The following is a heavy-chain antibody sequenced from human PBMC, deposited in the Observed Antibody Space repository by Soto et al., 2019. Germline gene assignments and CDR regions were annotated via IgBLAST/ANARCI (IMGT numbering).Heavy chain of an antibody. J-gene: IGHJ5*02. CDR3: ARVPAYRDDSGSDWFDP. CDR2: IYYSGST. Sequence: SETLSLTCTVSGGSISSNNYYWGWIRQPPGEGLEWMGSIYYSGSTHYNPSLKSRVTMSVDTSKNQFSLKLSSVTDADTAVYYCARVPAYRDDSGSDWFDPWGQGTLVTVSS. V-gene: IGHV4-39*01. CDR1: GGSISSNNYY. D-gene: IGHD6-19*01.